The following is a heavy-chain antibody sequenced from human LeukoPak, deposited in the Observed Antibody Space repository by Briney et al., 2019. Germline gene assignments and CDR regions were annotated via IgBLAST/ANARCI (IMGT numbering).Heavy chain of an antibody. V-gene: IGHV4-34*01. CDR1: GGSFSGCY. Sequence: PSETLSLTCAVYGGSFSGCYWSWIRQPPGKGLEWIGEINHSGSTNYNPSLKSRVTISVDTSKNQFSLKLSSVTAADTAVYYCARGDAGGATYSYWGQGTLVTVSS. J-gene: IGHJ4*02. CDR2: INHSGST. D-gene: IGHD1-26*01. CDR3: ARGDAGGATYSY.